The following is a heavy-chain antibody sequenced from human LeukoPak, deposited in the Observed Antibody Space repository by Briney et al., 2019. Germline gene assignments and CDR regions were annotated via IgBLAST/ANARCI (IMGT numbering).Heavy chain of an antibody. CDR3: ARRYYYDSSGYYYAHWYFDL. Sequence: SETLSLTCTVSGGSISSYYWSWIRQPPGKGLEWIGYIYYSGSTNYNPSLKSRVTISVDTSKYQFSLKLSSVTAADTAVYYCARRYYYDSSGYYYAHWYFDLWGRGTLVTVSS. D-gene: IGHD3-22*01. V-gene: IGHV4-59*01. CDR2: IYYSGST. J-gene: IGHJ2*01. CDR1: GGSISSYY.